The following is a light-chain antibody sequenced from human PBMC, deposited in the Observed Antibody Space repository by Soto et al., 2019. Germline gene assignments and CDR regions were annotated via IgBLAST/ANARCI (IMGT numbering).Light chain of an antibody. CDR3: QQRDNWPWT. Sequence: EIVLTQSPATLSLSPGERATLSCRASKSIRSNLAWYQHKPGQAPRLLIYDASNRATGIPGRFSGSGSGTDFTLTISNLEPEDFAVYYCQQRDNWPWTFGQGAKVEIK. CDR2: DAS. J-gene: IGKJ1*01. CDR1: KSIRSN. V-gene: IGKV3-11*01.